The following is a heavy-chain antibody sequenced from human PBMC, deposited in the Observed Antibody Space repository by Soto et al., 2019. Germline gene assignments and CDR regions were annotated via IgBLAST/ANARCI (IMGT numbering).Heavy chain of an antibody. CDR1: GFTFSSYE. V-gene: IGHV3-48*03. Sequence: PGGSLRLSCAASGFTFSSYEMNWVRQAPGKGLEWVSYISSSGSTIYYADSVKGRFTISRDNAKNSLYLQMNSLRAEDTAVYYCAREGTTVTNRRFWTGGFDYWGQGTLVTVSS. J-gene: IGHJ4*02. CDR2: ISSSGSTI. CDR3: AREGTTVTNRRFWTGGFDY. D-gene: IGHD4-17*01.